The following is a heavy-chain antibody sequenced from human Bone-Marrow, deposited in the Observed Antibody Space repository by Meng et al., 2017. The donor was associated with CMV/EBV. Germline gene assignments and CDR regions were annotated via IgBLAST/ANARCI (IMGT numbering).Heavy chain of an antibody. V-gene: IGHV3-7*01. CDR2: IKQDGSEK. CDR1: GFTFSSYW. CDR3: ARAPASYCSAASCVVLDY. D-gene: IGHD2-15*01. J-gene: IGHJ4*02. Sequence: GESLKISCAASGFTFSSYWMSWVRQAPGKGLEWVANIKQDGSEKYYVDSVKGRFTISRDNSKSTLSLQMSSLRVEDTALYYCARAPASYCSAASCVVLDYWGQGTLVTVSS.